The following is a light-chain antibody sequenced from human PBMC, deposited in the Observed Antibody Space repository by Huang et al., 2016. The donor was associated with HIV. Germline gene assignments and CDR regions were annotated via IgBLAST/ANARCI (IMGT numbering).Light chain of an antibody. Sequence: DIQMTQSPSSLSASVGDRVTITCRASQGIGNSLAWYQQKPEKATRLLLYATSTLESGDPSRFSGSGSGPHYTLTLNTLPPEVIASYYCQKYHSLPGTFGQGTKVEIK. CDR1: QGIGNS. CDR3: QKYHSLPGT. J-gene: IGKJ1*01. CDR2: ATS. V-gene: IGKV1-NL1*01.